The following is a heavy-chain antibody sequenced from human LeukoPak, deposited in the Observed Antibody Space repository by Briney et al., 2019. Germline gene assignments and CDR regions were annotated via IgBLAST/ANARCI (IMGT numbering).Heavy chain of an antibody. Sequence: ASVKVSCKVSGYTLTELSMHWVRQAPGKGLEWMGGFDPEDGETIYAQKFQGRVTMTEDTSTDTAYMELSSLRSEDTAVYYCATGFRRGGWLQSPFDYWGRGTLVTVSS. CDR2: FDPEDGET. CDR1: GYTLTELS. J-gene: IGHJ4*02. V-gene: IGHV1-24*01. CDR3: ATGFRRGGWLQSPFDY. D-gene: IGHD5-24*01.